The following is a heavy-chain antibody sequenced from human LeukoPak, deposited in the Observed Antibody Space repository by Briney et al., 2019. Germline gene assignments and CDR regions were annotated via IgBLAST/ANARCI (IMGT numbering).Heavy chain of an antibody. CDR2: IYYSGSI. V-gene: IGHV4-59*02. CDR1: GDSVTNHY. J-gene: IGHJ4*02. CDR3: AGSGGLANQGAVFGY. D-gene: IGHD3-10*01. Sequence: SETLSLTCIVSGDSVTNHYWSLIRQPPGKGLEWIGYIYYSGSINYNPSLKSRVTISVDTSRNQFSMKLNSVTAADTAVYYCAGSGGLANQGAVFGYWGQGTLVTVSS.